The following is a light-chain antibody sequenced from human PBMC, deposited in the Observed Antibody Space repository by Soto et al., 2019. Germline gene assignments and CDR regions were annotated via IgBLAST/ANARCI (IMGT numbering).Light chain of an antibody. Sequence: EVVLTQSPATLSSSPGERATLSCRASQSVSSYLAWYQQKPGQAPRLLIYDASNRATCIPARFSGSGSGTDFTLTISSLEPEDFAVYYCQQRTNWPLTFGGGTKVEIK. J-gene: IGKJ4*01. CDR3: QQRTNWPLT. V-gene: IGKV3-11*01. CDR1: QSVSSY. CDR2: DAS.